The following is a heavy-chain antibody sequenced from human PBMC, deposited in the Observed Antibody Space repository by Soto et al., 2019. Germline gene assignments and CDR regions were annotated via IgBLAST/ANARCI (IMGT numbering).Heavy chain of an antibody. CDR3: ARDRYDFWSGYYRYYYGMDV. CDR2: IYHSGST. V-gene: IGHV4-38-2*02. J-gene: IGHJ6*02. D-gene: IGHD3-3*01. Sequence: SETLSLTCAVSGYSISSGYYWGWIRQPPGKGLEWIGSIYHSGSTYYNPSLKSRVTISVDTSKNQFSLKLSSVTAADTAVYYCARDRYDFWSGYYRYYYGMDVWGQGTTVTVSS. CDR1: GYSISSGYY.